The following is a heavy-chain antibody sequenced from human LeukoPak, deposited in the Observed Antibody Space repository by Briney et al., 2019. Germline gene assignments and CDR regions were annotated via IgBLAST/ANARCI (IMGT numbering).Heavy chain of an antibody. CDR1: GGSISSYY. CDR3: ARAPGTTFDY. Sequence: PSETLSLTCTVSGGSISSYYWSWIRQFPGKGLEWIVSINHSWSTYYNPSLKSRVTISVDTSKNQFSLKLTSVTAADTAVYYCARAPGTTFDYWGHGNMVTVSS. J-gene: IGHJ4*01. D-gene: IGHD4-17*01. V-gene: IGHV4-4*08. CDR2: INHSWST.